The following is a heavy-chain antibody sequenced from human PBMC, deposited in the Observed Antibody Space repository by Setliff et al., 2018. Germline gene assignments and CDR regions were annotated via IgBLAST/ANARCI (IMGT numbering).Heavy chain of an antibody. CDR2: SNHSGST. J-gene: IGHJ4*02. D-gene: IGHD2-2*01. CDR3: RLAHCSTTSCEEALDY. CDR1: GESFSNNY. V-gene: IGHV4-34*01. Sequence: PSETLSLTCSVYGESFSNNYWSWIRRPPGKGLEWIGESNHSGSTSYNPSLKSRLTMSVDTSKNQFSLKLTSVTAADTAVYYFRLAHCSTTSCEEALDYWSQGTLVTVSS.